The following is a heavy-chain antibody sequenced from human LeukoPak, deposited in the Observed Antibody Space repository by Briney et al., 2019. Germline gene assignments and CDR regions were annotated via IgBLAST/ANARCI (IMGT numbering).Heavy chain of an antibody. V-gene: IGHV3-23*01. CDR2: ISGSGGST. CDR1: GFTFSDYA. CDR3: AKDQEQWLVHSGLGY. J-gene: IGHJ4*02. Sequence: GGSLRLSCAASGFTFSDYAMSWVRQAPGKGLEWVSAISGSGGSTYYADSVKGRFTISRDNSKNTLYLQMNSLRAEDTAVYYCAKDQEQWLVHSGLGYWGQGTLVTVSS. D-gene: IGHD6-19*01.